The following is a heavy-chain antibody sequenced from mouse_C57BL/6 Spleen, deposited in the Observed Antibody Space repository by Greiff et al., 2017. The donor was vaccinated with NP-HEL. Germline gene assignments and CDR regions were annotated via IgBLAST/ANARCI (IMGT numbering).Heavy chain of an antibody. CDR3: ARRRYYGNYVYFGY. CDR1: GYTFTSYW. D-gene: IGHD2-1*01. J-gene: IGHJ2*01. V-gene: IGHV1-69*01. CDR2: IDPSDSYT. Sequence: QVQLQQPGAELVMPGASVKLSCKASGYTFTSYWMHWVKQRPGQGLEWIGEIDPSDSYTNYNQKFKGKSTLTVDKSSSTAYMQLSSLTSEDSAVYYCARRRYYGNYVYFGYWGQGTTLTVSS.